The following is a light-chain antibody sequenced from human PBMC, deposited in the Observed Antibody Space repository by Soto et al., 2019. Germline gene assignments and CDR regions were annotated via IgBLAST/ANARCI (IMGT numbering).Light chain of an antibody. Sequence: DIQMTQSPSSLSASVGDRVTITCRASQGIRNYLAWYQQKPGKVPKLLIYTASTLQSGVPSRFSGSGSGTDFTLNISSLQPEDVATYYCQKYSGPPYTFGQGTKLEIK. CDR1: QGIRNY. V-gene: IGKV1-27*01. J-gene: IGKJ2*01. CDR3: QKYSGPPYT. CDR2: TAS.